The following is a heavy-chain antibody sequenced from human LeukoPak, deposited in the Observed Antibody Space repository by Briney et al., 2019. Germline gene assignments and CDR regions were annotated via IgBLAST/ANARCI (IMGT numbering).Heavy chain of an antibody. CDR2: IYPGDSDT. Sequence: GESLKISCKGSRYSFTNSWIAWVRQMPGKGLEWMGIIYPGDSDTRYSPSFQGQVTISADKSISTAYLQWSSLKASDTAMYYCARQEQLGNVAYWGQGTLVTVSS. V-gene: IGHV5-51*01. CDR1: RYSFTNSW. J-gene: IGHJ4*02. CDR3: ARQEQLGNVAY. D-gene: IGHD6-6*01.